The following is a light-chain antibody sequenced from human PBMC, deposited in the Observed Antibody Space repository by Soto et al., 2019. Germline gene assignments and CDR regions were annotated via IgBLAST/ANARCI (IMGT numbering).Light chain of an antibody. J-gene: IGKJ1*01. CDR3: HHLNHWPWT. V-gene: IGKV3-15*01. Sequence: EIVMTQSPVTLSVSPGERATLSCRASESVSTNLAWYQQKPGQAPRLLIYVASTRATGDPARFTGGGSGTEFTLTISNLQSEDFAVCYCHHLNHWPWTLGQGTKVDIK. CDR2: VAS. CDR1: ESVSTN.